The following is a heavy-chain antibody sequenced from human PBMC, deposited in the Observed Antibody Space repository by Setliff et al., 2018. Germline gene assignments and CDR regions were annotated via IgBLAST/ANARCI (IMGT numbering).Heavy chain of an antibody. D-gene: IGHD6-19*01. CDR2: ISLSSSYI. V-gene: IGHV3-21*01. Sequence: PGGSLRLSCAVSGFTFNNYSVNWVRLAPGKGLEWVSSISLSSSYIFYADSVKGRFTISRDNAKNSLFLQMNTRRAEDTAVYYCAREGSSAWYGGGVDYWGQGTLVTVSS. CDR3: AREGSSAWYGGGVDY. J-gene: IGHJ4*02. CDR1: GFTFNNYS.